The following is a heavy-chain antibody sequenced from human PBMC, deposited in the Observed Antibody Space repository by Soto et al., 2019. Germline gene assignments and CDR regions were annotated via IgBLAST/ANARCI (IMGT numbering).Heavy chain of an antibody. V-gene: IGHV2-5*02. CDR1: GFSVSTSGVG. CDR3: AHKGGRGAGMDV. J-gene: IGHJ6*02. D-gene: IGHD2-15*01. CDR2: IYWDDDK. Sequence: QITLKESGPTVVKPTQTLTLTCTFSGFSVSTSGVGVAWIRQPPGKALEWLALIYWDDDKRYSPFLQSRVTITTDTSKNQVVLTMTNMDPVDTATYYCAHKGGRGAGMDVWGQGLRSPSP.